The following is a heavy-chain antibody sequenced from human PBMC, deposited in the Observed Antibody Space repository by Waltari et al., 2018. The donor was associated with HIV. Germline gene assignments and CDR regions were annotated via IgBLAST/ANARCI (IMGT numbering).Heavy chain of an antibody. J-gene: IGHJ4*02. D-gene: IGHD3-10*01. CDR1: GGSITTSNYD. CDR2: ISSSGST. V-gene: IGHV4-39*01. CDR3: ARHRDYFGSGSYYRGGYFDF. Sequence: QLQLQESGPGLVKPSETVSLTCTVPGGSITTSNYDWGWILTPPGKGLEWIGIISSSGSTFYNTSLKSRITISVETSKIQFSLKLTSVTAADTAVYYCARHRDYFGSGSYYRGGYFDFWGQGGLVTVSS.